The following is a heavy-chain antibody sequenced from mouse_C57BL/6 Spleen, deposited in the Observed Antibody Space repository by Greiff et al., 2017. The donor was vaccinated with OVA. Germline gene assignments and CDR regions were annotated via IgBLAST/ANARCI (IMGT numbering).Heavy chain of an antibody. CDR3: ARDYYGSPFAY. J-gene: IGHJ3*01. CDR2: IYPRDGST. CDR1: GYTFTSYD. D-gene: IGHD1-1*01. V-gene: IGHV1-85*01. Sequence: VQLKESGPELVKPGASVKLSCKASGYTFTSYDINWVKQRPGQGLEWIGWIYPRDGSTKYNEKFKGKATLTVDTSSSTAYMELHSLTSEDSAVYFCARDYYGSPFAYWGQGTLVTVSA.